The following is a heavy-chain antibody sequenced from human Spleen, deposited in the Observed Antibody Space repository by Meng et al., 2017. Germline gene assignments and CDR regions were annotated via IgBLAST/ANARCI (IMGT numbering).Heavy chain of an antibody. CDR1: GGSFRDYY. CDR2: INHSGST. D-gene: IGHD4-11*01. Sequence: VELRQWGAVLFHPSETLSLPFVVSGGSFRDYYWSWIRQPPGKGLEWIGEINHSGSTNYNPSLESRATISVDTSQNNLSLKLSSVTAADSAVYYCARGPTTMAHDFDYWGQGTLVTVSS. CDR3: ARGPTTMAHDFDY. J-gene: IGHJ4*02. V-gene: IGHV4-34*01.